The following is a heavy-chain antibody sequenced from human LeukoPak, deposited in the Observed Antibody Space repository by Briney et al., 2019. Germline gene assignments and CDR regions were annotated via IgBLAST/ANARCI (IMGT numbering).Heavy chain of an antibody. CDR1: GGTFSIYA. D-gene: IGHD5-24*01. J-gene: IGHJ5*02. Sequence: SVKVSCKASGGTFSIYAISWVRQAPGQGLEWMGGIIPSFGTANYAQKFQGRVTITADESTSTAYMELSSLRSEDTAVYYCARDIVEKATSAISGDLHWFDPWGQGTLVTVSS. V-gene: IGHV1-69*13. CDR3: ARDIVEKATSAISGDLHWFDP. CDR2: IIPSFGTA.